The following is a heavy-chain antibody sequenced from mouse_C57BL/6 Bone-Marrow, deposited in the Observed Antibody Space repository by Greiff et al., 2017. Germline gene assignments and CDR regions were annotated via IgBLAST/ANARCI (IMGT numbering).Heavy chain of an antibody. CDR2: IDPSDSYT. Sequence: VQLQQPGAELVRPGTSVKLSCKASGYTFTSYWMHWVKQRPGQGLEWIGVIDPSDSYTNYNQKFKGKSTLTVDPSSSTAYMQLSSLTSEDSAVYYCASGYWYFDVWGTGTTVTVSS. D-gene: IGHD6-1*01. CDR3: ASGYWYFDV. V-gene: IGHV1-59*01. CDR1: GYTFTSYW. J-gene: IGHJ1*03.